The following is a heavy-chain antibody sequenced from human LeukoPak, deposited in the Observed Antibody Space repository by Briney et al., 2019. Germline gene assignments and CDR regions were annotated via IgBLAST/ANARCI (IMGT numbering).Heavy chain of an antibody. J-gene: IGHJ3*02. CDR2: IKEDGSEK. Sequence: GGSLRLSCIASKFTFSTYWMSWVRQAPGRGPEWVAIIKEDGSEKYYVDSVKGRFTISRDNAQNSLYLQMNSLRADDTAVYYCVGDGADWYRTAFDIWGQGTAVTVSS. D-gene: IGHD2-21*02. CDR3: VGDGADWYRTAFDI. V-gene: IGHV3-7*01. CDR1: KFTFSTYW.